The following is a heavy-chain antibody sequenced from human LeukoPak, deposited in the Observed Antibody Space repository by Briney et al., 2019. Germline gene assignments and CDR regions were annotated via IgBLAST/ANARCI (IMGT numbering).Heavy chain of an antibody. Sequence: GGSLRLSCAASGFTFSSYAMHWVRQAPGKGLEWVAVISYDGSNQNYADSVKGRFTISRDNAKNSLYLQMNSLRAENTAVYYCARDYRCSSTSCYGGFDPWGQGTLVTVSS. J-gene: IGHJ5*02. CDR3: ARDYRCSSTSCYGGFDP. CDR1: GFTFSSYA. D-gene: IGHD2-2*01. V-gene: IGHV3-30-3*01. CDR2: ISYDGSNQ.